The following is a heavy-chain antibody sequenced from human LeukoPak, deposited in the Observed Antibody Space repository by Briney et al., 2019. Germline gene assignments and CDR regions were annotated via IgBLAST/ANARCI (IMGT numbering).Heavy chain of an antibody. CDR3: ARHSTDYGDYNWFDP. Sequence: PGGSLRLSCAASGFTVSSNYMSWVRQAPGKGLEWVSVIYSGGSTYYADSAKGRFTISRDNSKNTLYLQMNSLRAEDTAVYYCARHSTDYGDYNWFDPWGQGTLVTVSS. V-gene: IGHV3-66*02. CDR1: GFTVSSNY. J-gene: IGHJ5*02. CDR2: IYSGGST. D-gene: IGHD4-17*01.